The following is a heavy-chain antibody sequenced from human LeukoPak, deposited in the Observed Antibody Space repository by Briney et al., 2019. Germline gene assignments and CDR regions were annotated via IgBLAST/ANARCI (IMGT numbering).Heavy chain of an antibody. CDR2: ISGSGGST. CDR3: AKVYYDSSGYYFNNYYYMDV. D-gene: IGHD3-22*01. Sequence: GGSLRLSCAASGFTFSNAWMSWVRQAPGKGLEWVSVISGSGGSTYYADPVKGRFTISRDNSKNTLYVQMNSLRAEDTAVYYCAKVYYDSSGYYFNNYYYMDVWGKGTTVTISS. J-gene: IGHJ6*03. CDR1: GFTFSNAW. V-gene: IGHV3-23*01.